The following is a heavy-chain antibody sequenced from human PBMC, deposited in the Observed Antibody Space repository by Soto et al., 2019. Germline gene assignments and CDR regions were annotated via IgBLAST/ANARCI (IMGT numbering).Heavy chain of an antibody. CDR3: ARAASGSYDYYGMDV. CDR1: GGTFSSYT. V-gene: IGHV1-69*02. J-gene: IGHJ6*02. CDR2: IIPILGIA. Sequence: GASVKVSCKASGGTFSSYTISWVRQAPGQGLEWMGRIIPILGIANYAQKFQGRVTITADKSTSTAYMELSSLRSEDTAVYYCARAASGSYDYYGMDVWAQGTTVTVSS. D-gene: IGHD1-26*01.